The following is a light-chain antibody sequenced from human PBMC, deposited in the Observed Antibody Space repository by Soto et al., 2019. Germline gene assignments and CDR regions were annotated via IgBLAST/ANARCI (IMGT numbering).Light chain of an antibody. V-gene: IGKV3-20*01. CDR1: QSVSSSH. CDR2: GEF. Sequence: EIVLTQSPATLSLSPGERVTLSCRASQSVSSSHLAWYQQKPGQAPRLLIYGEFNRAAGIPDRFSGSGSGTDFTLTISRLEPDDYAVYHCQQYGSSPITFGQGTRLEIK. CDR3: QQYGSSPIT. J-gene: IGKJ5*01.